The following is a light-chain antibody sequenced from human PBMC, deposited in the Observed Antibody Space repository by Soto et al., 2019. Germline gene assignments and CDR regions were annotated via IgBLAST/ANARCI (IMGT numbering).Light chain of an antibody. J-gene: IGKJ2*01. CDR2: DIS. CDR1: QSVFKW. CDR3: QQYNTYST. Sequence: DIQMTQSPSTLSASVGDRVTITCRASQSVFKWLAWYQQKPGKAPKLLIYDISSLESGVPSRFSGSGSGTEFTLTISSLQSDDFATYYCQQYNTYSTLGQGTKVDIK. V-gene: IGKV1-5*01.